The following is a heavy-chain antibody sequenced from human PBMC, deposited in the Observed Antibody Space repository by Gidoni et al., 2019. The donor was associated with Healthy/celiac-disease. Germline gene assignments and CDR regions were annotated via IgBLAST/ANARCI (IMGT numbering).Heavy chain of an antibody. V-gene: IGHV4-31*03. Sequence: QVQLQESGPGLVKPSQTLSLTCTVSGGSISSGGYYWSWIRQHPGKGLEWIGYIYYSGSTYYNPSLKSRVTISVDTSKNQFSLKLSSVTAADTAVYYCARGYGDYEKIPYYYYGMDVWGQGTTVTVSS. CDR1: GGSISSGGYY. D-gene: IGHD4-17*01. CDR3: ARGYGDYEKIPYYYYGMDV. CDR2: IYYSGST. J-gene: IGHJ6*02.